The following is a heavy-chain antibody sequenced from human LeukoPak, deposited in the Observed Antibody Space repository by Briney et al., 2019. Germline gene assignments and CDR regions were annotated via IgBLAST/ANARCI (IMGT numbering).Heavy chain of an antibody. CDR1: GFTFSSYE. V-gene: IGHV3-48*03. Sequence: GGSLRLSCAASGFTFSSYEMNWVRQAPGKGLEWVSYISSSGSTIYYADSVKGRFTISRDNAKNSLYLQMNSLRAGDTAVYVCARQHAGEAFDFWGPGTMVTVSS. CDR2: ISSSGSTI. D-gene: IGHD3-16*01. J-gene: IGHJ3*01. CDR3: ARQHAGEAFDF.